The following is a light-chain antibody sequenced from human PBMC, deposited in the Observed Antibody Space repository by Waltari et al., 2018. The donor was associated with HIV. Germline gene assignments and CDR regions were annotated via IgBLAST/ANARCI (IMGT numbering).Light chain of an antibody. CDR2: AAS. V-gene: IGKV1-39*01. Sequence: DVQMAQSPSSLSASVGDKVTITCRASQNINNYLNWFQQKPGKAPQLLIYAASNLHSGVPSRFTASGFGTEFTLTINNLQPEDFAIYYCQXXYXVPRAFXXXTRVESK. CDR1: QNINNY. J-gene: IGKJ4*01. CDR3: QXXYXVPRA.